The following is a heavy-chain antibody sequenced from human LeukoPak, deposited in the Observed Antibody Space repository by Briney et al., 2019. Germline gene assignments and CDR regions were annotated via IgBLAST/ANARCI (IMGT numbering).Heavy chain of an antibody. V-gene: IGHV3-48*03. D-gene: IGHD5-12*01. CDR2: ISSSGSTI. Sequence: GGSLRLSCAASGFTFSSYEMNWVRQAPGKGLEWVSYISSSGSTIYYADSVKGRFTISRDKSKNTLYLQMNSLRAEDTAVYYCAKGAYDYIEIAYFDYWGQGSLVTVSS. CDR3: AKGAYDYIEIAYFDY. J-gene: IGHJ4*02. CDR1: GFTFSSYE.